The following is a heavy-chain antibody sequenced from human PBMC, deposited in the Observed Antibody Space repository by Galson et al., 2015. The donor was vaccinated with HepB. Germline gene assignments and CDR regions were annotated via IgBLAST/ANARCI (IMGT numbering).Heavy chain of an antibody. J-gene: IGHJ4*02. CDR1: GFTFSTYW. CDR3: ASGSASY. Sequence: SLRLSCAASGFTFSTYWMNWVRQAPGKGLDWVASIKPDGSNKYYVDSVKGRFTISRDNTKNSLYLQMDSLRAEDSAVYYCASGSASYWGQGTLVTVSS. D-gene: IGHD3-10*01. CDR2: IKPDGSNK. V-gene: IGHV3-7*01.